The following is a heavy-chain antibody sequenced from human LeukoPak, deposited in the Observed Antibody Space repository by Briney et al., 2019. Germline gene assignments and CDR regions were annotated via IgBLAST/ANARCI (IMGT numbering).Heavy chain of an antibody. CDR3: ARGYCNSNICYGDHFEY. V-gene: IGHV3-30*04. D-gene: IGHD2-2*01. J-gene: IGHJ4*02. Sequence: GGSLRLSCTASGFTFSTYAMHWVRQAPGKGLEWMAITPYDGSNTYYADSVKGRFTISRDYSKNTVYLQMNNLTAEDTAVYYCARGYCNSNICYGDHFEYWGQGTLVTVPS. CDR2: TPYDGSNT. CDR1: GFTFSTYA.